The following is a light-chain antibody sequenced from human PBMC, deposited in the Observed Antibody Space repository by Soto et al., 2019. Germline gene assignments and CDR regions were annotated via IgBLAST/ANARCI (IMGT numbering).Light chain of an antibody. CDR3: QHYNSYSEA. J-gene: IGKJ1*01. CDR2: KAS. V-gene: IGKV1-5*03. CDR1: QSISSW. Sequence: DIQMTQSASTLSASVGDGVTITCRASQSISSWLAWYQQKPGKAPKLLIYKASTLKSGVPSRFSGSGSGTEFTLTISSLHPDDFATYYCQHYNSYSEAFGQGTKVDIK.